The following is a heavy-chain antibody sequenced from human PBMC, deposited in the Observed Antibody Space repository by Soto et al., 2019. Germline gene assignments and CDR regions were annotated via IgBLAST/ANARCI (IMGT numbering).Heavy chain of an antibody. D-gene: IGHD6-13*01. CDR1: GFTFSDYY. J-gene: IGHJ2*01. CDR2: ISSSSSYT. V-gene: IGHV3-11*05. Sequence: QVQLVESGGGLVKPGGSLRLSCAASGFTFSDYYMSWIRQAPGKGPEWVSYISSSSSYTNYADSVKGRFTISRDNAKNSLYLQTNSLRAEDTAVYYCARTIAAAGGRRYFDLWGRGTLVTVSS. CDR3: ARTIAAAGGRRYFDL.